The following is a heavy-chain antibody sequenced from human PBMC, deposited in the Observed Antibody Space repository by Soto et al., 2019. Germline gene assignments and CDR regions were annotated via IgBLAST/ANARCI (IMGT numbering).Heavy chain of an antibody. CDR1: GGSISSYY. J-gene: IGHJ4*02. V-gene: IGHV4-59*01. CDR2: IYFRGTT. CDR3: ARMNYYDTSGYPLDY. Sequence: SETLSLTCTVSGGSISSYYWRWIRQPPGKGLEWIGYIYFRGTTNYNPSLKSRVTMPADTSKNQFFLKLNSLTSADLVVYYCARMNYYDTSGYPLDYWGQGMMVT. D-gene: IGHD3-22*01.